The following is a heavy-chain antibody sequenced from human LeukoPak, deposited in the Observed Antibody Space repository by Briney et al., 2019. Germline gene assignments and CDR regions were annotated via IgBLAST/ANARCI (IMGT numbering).Heavy chain of an antibody. V-gene: IGHV3-23*01. J-gene: IGHJ5*02. CDR3: AKDLLGSYIVLMVYAQPNWFDP. Sequence: QAGGSLRLSCAASGFTFSSYAMSWVRQAPGKGLEWVSAISGSGGSTYYADSVKGRFTISRDNSKNTLYLQMNSLRAEDTAVYYCAKDLLGSYIVLMVYAQPNWFDPWGQGTLVTVSS. CDR1: GFTFSSYA. D-gene: IGHD2-8*01. CDR2: ISGSGGST.